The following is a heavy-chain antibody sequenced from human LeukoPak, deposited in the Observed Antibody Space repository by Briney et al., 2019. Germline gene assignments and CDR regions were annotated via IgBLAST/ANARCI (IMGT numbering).Heavy chain of an antibody. Sequence: GGSLRLSCAASGFTFSTYGMSWVRQAPGKGLEWVSSISSSGGNTYYADSVKGRFTISRDNAKNTLYLQMNSLRAEDTAVYYCAKLLQATGTAYWGQGTLVTVSS. CDR1: GFTFSTYG. V-gene: IGHV3-23*01. J-gene: IGHJ4*02. D-gene: IGHD6-13*01. CDR2: ISSSGGNT. CDR3: AKLLQATGTAY.